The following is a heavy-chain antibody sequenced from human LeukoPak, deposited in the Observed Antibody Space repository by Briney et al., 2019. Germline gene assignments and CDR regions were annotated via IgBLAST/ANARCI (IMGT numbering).Heavy chain of an antibody. Sequence: GGSLRLSCTGSGFTFSSYSMNWVRQAPGKGLEWVSSLSSSGRYIYYADSVKGRFTISRDSGKNSLYLQMNSLRAEDTAVYYCARDLTTSSTAYLHHWGQGTLVTVSS. V-gene: IGHV3-21*06. CDR2: LSSSGRYI. CDR1: GFTFSSYS. J-gene: IGHJ1*01. CDR3: ARDLTTSSTAYLHH. D-gene: IGHD6-6*01.